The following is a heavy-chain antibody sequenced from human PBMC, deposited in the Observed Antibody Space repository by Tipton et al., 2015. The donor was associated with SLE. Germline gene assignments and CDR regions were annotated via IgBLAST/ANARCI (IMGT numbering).Heavy chain of an antibody. V-gene: IGHV4-34*01. CDR1: GGSFSGYY. CDR3: ARDSSSWSFYGMDV. Sequence: TLSLTCAVYGGSFSGYYWSWIRQPPGTGLEWIGEINHSGSTNYNPSLKSRVTISVDTSKNQFSLKLSSVTAADTAVYYCARDSSSWSFYGMDVWGQGTTVTVSS. J-gene: IGHJ6*02. CDR2: INHSGST. D-gene: IGHD6-13*01.